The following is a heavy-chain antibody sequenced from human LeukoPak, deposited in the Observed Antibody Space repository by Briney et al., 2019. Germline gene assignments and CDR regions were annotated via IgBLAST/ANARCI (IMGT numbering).Heavy chain of an antibody. V-gene: IGHV3-23*01. Sequence: GGSLRLSCAASGFTFCSFAMTGVRPAPGKALEWVSGISGSGGSTYYAASVKGRFTISRDNSKNTLYLQMNSLRAEDTAVYYCAKDASPYYWGQGTLVTVSS. CDR2: ISGSGGST. CDR1: GFTFCSFA. CDR3: AKDASPYY. J-gene: IGHJ4*02.